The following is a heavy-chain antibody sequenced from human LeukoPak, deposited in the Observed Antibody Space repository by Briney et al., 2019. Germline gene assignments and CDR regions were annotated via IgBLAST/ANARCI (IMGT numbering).Heavy chain of an antibody. Sequence: SETLSLTCTVSGGSISSSSYYWGWIRQPPGKGLEWIGSIYYSGSTYYNPSLKSRFTISVKTSKNQSSLKLSSVTAADTAVYYCASRINYDILTGAIDYWGQGTLVTVSS. CDR3: ASRINYDILTGAIDY. CDR2: IYYSGST. D-gene: IGHD3-9*01. V-gene: IGHV4-39*01. CDR1: GGSISSSSYY. J-gene: IGHJ4*02.